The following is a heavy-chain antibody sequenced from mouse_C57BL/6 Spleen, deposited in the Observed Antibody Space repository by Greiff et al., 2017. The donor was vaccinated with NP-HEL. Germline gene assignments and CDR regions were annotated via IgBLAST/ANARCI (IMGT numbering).Heavy chain of an antibody. CDR2: FYPGSGSI. CDR3: ARHEENYYGSSYLYAMDY. D-gene: IGHD1-1*01. CDR1: GYTFTEYT. V-gene: IGHV1-62-2*01. Sequence: VQLVESGAELVKPGASVKLSCKASGYTFTEYTIHWVKQRSGQGLEWIGWFYPGSGSIKYNEKFKDKATLTADKSSSTVYMELSRLTSEDSAVYFCARHEENYYGSSYLYAMDYWGQGTSVTVSS. J-gene: IGHJ4*01.